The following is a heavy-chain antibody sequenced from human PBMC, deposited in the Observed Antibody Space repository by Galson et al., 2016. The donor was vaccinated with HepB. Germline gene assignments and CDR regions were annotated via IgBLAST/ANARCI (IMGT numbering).Heavy chain of an antibody. CDR1: GFTVSSNY. Sequence: SLRLSCAASGFTVSSNYMSWVRQAPGKGLEWVSVIYSGGSTYYADSVKGRFTISRDNSKNTLYLQMNSLRAEDTAVYYCARGGRDTAMDYYYYAMDVWGQGTTVTVSS. CDR2: IYSGGST. CDR3: ARGGRDTAMDYYYYAMDV. J-gene: IGHJ6*02. V-gene: IGHV3-66*01. D-gene: IGHD5-18*01.